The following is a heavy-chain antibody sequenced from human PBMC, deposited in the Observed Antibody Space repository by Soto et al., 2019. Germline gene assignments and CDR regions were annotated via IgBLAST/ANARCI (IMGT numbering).Heavy chain of an antibody. CDR2: IYHSGST. Sequence: PSETLSLTCLACGGSISYRGYSWSWIRQPPGKGLEWIGNIYHSGSTSYNPSLKSRVTISVDRSKNQFSLKLSSVAAADTAVYYCARGTGWFDPWGQGTLVTV. CDR1: GGSISYRGYS. J-gene: IGHJ5*02. V-gene: IGHV4-30-2*01. CDR3: ARGTGWFDP.